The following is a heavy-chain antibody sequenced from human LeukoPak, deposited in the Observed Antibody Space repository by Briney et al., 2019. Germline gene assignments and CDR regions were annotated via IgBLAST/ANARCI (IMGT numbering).Heavy chain of an antibody. CDR3: AREANYYGSGSYFEGTFDH. CDR1: GGSFSGYY. V-gene: IGHV4-34*01. Sequence: ASETLSLTCAVYGGSFSGYYWSWIRQPPGKGLEWIGEINHSGSTNYNPSLKSRVTISIDTSKNEFSLKLTSVTAADTAVYYCAREANYYGSGSYFEGTFDHWGQGSLVIVSS. CDR2: INHSGST. D-gene: IGHD3-10*01. J-gene: IGHJ4*02.